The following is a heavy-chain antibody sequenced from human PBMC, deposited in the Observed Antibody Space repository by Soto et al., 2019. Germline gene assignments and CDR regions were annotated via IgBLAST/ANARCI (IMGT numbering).Heavy chain of an antibody. CDR3: AKDISFDTRAYNY. D-gene: IGHD3-22*01. CDR1: GFTFSTYG. Sequence: EVQLLESGGGLVQPGGSLRLSCTASGFTFSTYGMSWVRQAPGKGLEWVSSLSGDGTTTYYIDSVKGRFTISRDNSRNTLSLQMNSLRTEDTAVYCCAKDISFDTRAYNYWGQGILVTVSS. V-gene: IGHV3-23*01. J-gene: IGHJ4*02. CDR2: LSGDGTTT.